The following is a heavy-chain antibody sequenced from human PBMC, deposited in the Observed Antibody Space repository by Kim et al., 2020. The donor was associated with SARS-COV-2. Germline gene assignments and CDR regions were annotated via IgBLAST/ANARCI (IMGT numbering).Heavy chain of an antibody. CDR3: ARVGGDKWIQLWSHFDY. CDR2: ISYDGSNK. V-gene: IGHV3-30*04. D-gene: IGHD5-18*01. CDR1: GFTFSSYA. Sequence: GGSLRLSCAASGFTFSSYAMHWVRQAPGKGLEWVAVISYDGSNKYYADSVKGRFTISRDNSKNTLYLQMNSLRAEDTAVYYCARVGGDKWIQLWSHFDYWGQGTLVTVSS. J-gene: IGHJ4*02.